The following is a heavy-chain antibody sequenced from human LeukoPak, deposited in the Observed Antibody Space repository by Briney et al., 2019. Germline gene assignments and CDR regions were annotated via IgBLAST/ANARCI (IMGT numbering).Heavy chain of an antibody. V-gene: IGHV5-51*01. J-gene: IGHJ3*02. CDR1: GYHFTTYW. Sequence: GESLQISCKGSGYHFTTYWIGWVRQMPGKGLEGMGIIYPGDFDTRYSPSFQGQVTFSADKSTSTAYLQWSSLKASDTAVYYCARNHDFDIWGQGTMVTVSS. CDR2: IYPGDFDT. CDR3: ARNHDFDI.